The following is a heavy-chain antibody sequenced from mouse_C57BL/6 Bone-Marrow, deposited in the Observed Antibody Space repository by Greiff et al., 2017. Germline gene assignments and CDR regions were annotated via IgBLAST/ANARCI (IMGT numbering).Heavy chain of an antibody. Sequence: GGGLVQPKGSLKLSCAASGFSFNTYAMNWVRQAPGKGLEWVARIRSKSNNYATYYADSVKDRFTISRDDSESMLYLQMNTLKTEDTAMYYCVRQVYYYAMDYWGQGTSVTVSS. J-gene: IGHJ4*01. V-gene: IGHV10-1*01. CDR1: GFSFNTYA. CDR3: VRQVYYYAMDY. CDR2: IRSKSNNYAT.